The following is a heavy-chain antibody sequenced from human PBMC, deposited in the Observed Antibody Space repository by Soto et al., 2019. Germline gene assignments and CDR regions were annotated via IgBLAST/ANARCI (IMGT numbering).Heavy chain of an antibody. J-gene: IGHJ4*02. D-gene: IGHD2-21*02. CDR3: ARHPIPPGGVVTATLDY. CDR2: MNPNSGNT. Sequence: ASVKVSCKASGYTFTSYDINWVRQATGQGLEWMGWMNPNSGNTGYAQKFQGRVTMTRNTSISTAYLQWSSLKASDTAMYYCARHPIPPGGVVTATLDYWGQGTLVTVSS. V-gene: IGHV1-8*01. CDR1: GYTFTSYD.